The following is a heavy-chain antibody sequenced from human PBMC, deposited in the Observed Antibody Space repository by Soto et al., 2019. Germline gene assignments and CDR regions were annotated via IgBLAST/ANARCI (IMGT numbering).Heavy chain of an antibody. D-gene: IGHD6-6*01. J-gene: IGHJ6*02. CDR2: IYPADSDT. CDR1: GYNFSNYW. CDR3: ARKGSSAVSYYFYYGMDV. Sequence: PGESLKISCKASGYNFSNYWIGWVRQMPGKGLEWMGIIYPADSDTRYSPSFQGQVTISADKSISTAYLQWSSLKASDTALYYCARKGSSAVSYYFYYGMDVWGQGTTVTVS. V-gene: IGHV5-51*01.